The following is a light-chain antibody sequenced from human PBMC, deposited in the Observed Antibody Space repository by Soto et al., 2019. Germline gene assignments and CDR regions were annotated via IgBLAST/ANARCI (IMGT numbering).Light chain of an antibody. CDR3: QQGGS. CDR1: QSVGTS. J-gene: IGKJ4*01. Sequence: EIVLTQSPATLSLSPGEGATLSCRASQSVGTSLAWYQQKPGQAPRLLIYDTFNSATGIPARFSGSGSGADFTLTISSLEPEDFAVYYCQQGGSFGGGTKVEIK. CDR2: DTF. V-gene: IGKV3-11*01.